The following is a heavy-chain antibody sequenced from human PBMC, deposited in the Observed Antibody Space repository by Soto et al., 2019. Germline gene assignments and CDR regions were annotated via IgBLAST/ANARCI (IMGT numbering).Heavy chain of an antibody. CDR3: ARMGAGYCXSVSCYPSPTMGYGLDV. J-gene: IGHJ6*02. V-gene: IGHV3-21*01. CDR1: GFTFSSNS. D-gene: IGHD2-2*01. Sequence: GRSLRLSCAACGFTFSSNSLNWVRQAHGKGLEWVSSISSSSSYIYYADSLKGRFTISRDNAKNSLYLQMNSLRAEDTAVYYCARMGAGYCXSVSCYPSPTMGYGLDVWGQGTTVTVSS. CDR2: ISSSSSYI.